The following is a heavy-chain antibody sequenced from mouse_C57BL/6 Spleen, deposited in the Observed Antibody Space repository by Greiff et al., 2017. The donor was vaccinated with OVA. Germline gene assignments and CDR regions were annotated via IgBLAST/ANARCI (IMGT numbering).Heavy chain of an antibody. CDR2: IDPSDSYT. CDR3: ARYYDGYYVDY. V-gene: IGHV1-50*01. Sequence: QVQLQQPGAELVKPGASVKLSCKASGYTFTSYWMQWVKQRPGQGLEWIGEIDPSDSYTNYNQKFKGKATLTVDTSSSTAYMQLSSLTSEDSAVYYGARYYDGYYVDYWGQGTTLTVSS. D-gene: IGHD2-3*01. J-gene: IGHJ2*01. CDR1: GYTFTSYW.